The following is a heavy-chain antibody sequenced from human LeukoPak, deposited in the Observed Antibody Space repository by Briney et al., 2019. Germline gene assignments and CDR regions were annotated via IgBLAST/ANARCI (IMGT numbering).Heavy chain of an antibody. J-gene: IGHJ4*02. CDR1: GFTFSTYW. CDR2: IKQDGSEK. CDR3: ARDQSGWYDYFDY. Sequence: GGSLRLSCVASGFTFSTYWMSWVRQAPGKGLEWVANIKQDGSEKYYVDSVKGRFTISRDNAKNSLYLQMNSLRAEDTAVYYCARDQSGWYDYFDYWGQGTLVTVSS. V-gene: IGHV3-7*01. D-gene: IGHD6-19*01.